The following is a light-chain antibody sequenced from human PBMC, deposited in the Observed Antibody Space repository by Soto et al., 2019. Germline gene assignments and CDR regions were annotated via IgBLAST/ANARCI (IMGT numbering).Light chain of an antibody. CDR1: QSVSSY. Sequence: EIVLTQSPATLSLSPGERATLSCRASQSVSSYLAWYQQKPGQAPRLLIYDASNRATGIPARFSGSGSGTDFTLTINSLEPEDFAVYYCQQRSNWPLALTFGGGTKVDIK. V-gene: IGKV3-11*01. CDR2: DAS. J-gene: IGKJ4*01. CDR3: QQRSNWPLALT.